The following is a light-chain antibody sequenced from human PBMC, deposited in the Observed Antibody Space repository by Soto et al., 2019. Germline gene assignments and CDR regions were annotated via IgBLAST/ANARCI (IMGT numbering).Light chain of an antibody. CDR3: QQSYGSPRT. CDR1: QSIRSY. J-gene: IGKJ2*01. CDR2: AAS. V-gene: IGKV1-39*01. Sequence: DIQMTQSPSSLSASVGDRVTITCRASQSIRSYLNWYQQKPGKAPKLLIYAASSLQSGVPSRFSGSESGTDFTLTISSLQPGDFATYYCQQSYGSPRTFGRGTRLEIK.